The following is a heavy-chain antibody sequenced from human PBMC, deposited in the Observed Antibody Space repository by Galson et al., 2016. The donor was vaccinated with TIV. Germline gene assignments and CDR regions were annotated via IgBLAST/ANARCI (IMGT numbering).Heavy chain of an antibody. D-gene: IGHD3-3*01. V-gene: IGHV3-30*18. J-gene: IGHJ3*01. CDR3: AKEENSGYYPNDAFDF. Sequence: SLRLSCAASGFTFSSYNTHWVRQAPGKGLEWVAVIAYDGSYKHYAGSVKGRFTVSRDNSKTTLDLQMNSLGAEDTALYYCAKEENSGYYPNDAFDFWGQGTMVTVS. CDR1: GFTFSSYN. CDR2: IAYDGSYK.